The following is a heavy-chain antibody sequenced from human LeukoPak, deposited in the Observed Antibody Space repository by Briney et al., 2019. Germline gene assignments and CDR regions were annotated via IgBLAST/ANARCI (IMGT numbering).Heavy chain of an antibody. Sequence: PGGSLRLSCAASGFTFTSYSMNWVRQAPGKGLEWVSTISGGGGRTYYADSVKGRFTISRDNSKNTLYLQVNSLRAEDTDVYYCAKGGKWDVTPFDYWGQGTLVTVSS. CDR1: GFTFTSYS. J-gene: IGHJ4*02. CDR3: AKGGKWDVTPFDY. CDR2: ISGGGGRT. D-gene: IGHD1-26*01. V-gene: IGHV3-23*01.